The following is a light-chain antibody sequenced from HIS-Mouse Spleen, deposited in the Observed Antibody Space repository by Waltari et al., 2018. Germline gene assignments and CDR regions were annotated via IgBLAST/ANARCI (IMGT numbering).Light chain of an antibody. CDR2: EDS. V-gene: IGLV3-10*01. Sequence: SYELTQPPSVSVSPGQTARITCSGDALPKKYAYWYQQKSGQAPVLVIYEDSKRPCGIPGRFAGSSAGTMATWTISGAQLEDEADYYCYSTDSSGNHRVFGGGTKLTVL. CDR1: ALPKKY. J-gene: IGLJ2*01. CDR3: YSTDSSGNHRV.